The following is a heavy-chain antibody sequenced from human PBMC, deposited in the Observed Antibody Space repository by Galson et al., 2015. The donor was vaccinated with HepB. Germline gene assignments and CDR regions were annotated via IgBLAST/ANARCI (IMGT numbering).Heavy chain of an antibody. CDR1: GFTFSSYA. D-gene: IGHD3-10*01. CDR2: ITGIGDST. J-gene: IGHJ6*02. V-gene: IGHV3-23*01. Sequence: SLRLSCAASGFTFSSYAMSWVRQAPGKGLEWVSGITGIGDSTYSADSVKGRFTISRDNSESTLYLQMNSLRAEDTAVYYCAKPVRGAIFIYYYYAMDVWGQGTTVTVS. CDR3: AKPVRGAIFIYYYYAMDV.